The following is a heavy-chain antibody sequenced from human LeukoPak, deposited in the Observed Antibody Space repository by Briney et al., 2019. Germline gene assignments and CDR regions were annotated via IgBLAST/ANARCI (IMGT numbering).Heavy chain of an antibody. CDR2: IKQDGSEE. D-gene: IGHD5-18*01. J-gene: IGHJ6*03. CDR1: GFTFSSYW. CDR3: AKDQKRGYSYGYLFYYYYMDV. Sequence: GGSLRLSCAASGFTFSSYWMSWVRQAPGKGLEWVANIKQDGSEENYVDSVKGRFTISRDNAKNSLYLQMNSLRAEDTAVYYCAKDQKRGYSYGYLFYYYYMDVWGKGTTVTISS. V-gene: IGHV3-7*01.